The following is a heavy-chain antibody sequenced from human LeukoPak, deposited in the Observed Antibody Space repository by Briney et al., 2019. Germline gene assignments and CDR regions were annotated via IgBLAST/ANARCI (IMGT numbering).Heavy chain of an antibody. CDR1: GGSFSGYY. J-gene: IGHJ6*04. V-gene: IGHV4-34*01. CDR3: ARDTAMVNYYGMDV. D-gene: IGHD5-18*01. CDR2: INHSGST. Sequence: SETLSLTCAVYGGSFSGYYWSWIRQPPGKGLEWIGEINHSGSTNYNPSLKSRVPISVDTSKNQFSLKLGSVTAADTAVYYCARDTAMVNYYGMDVWGKGTTVTVSS.